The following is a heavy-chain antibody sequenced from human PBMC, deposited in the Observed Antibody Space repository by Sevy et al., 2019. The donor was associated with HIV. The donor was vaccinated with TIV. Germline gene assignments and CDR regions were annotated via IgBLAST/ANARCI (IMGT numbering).Heavy chain of an antibody. Sequence: SETLSLTCAVYGGSFSGYYWSWIRQPPGKGLEWIGEINHSGSTNYNPSLKSRVTISVDTSKNQFSLKLSSVTAADTAVYYCARGTLGSGSHDWCQGTLVTVSS. CDR2: INHSGST. CDR1: GGSFSGYY. CDR3: ARGTLGSGSHD. V-gene: IGHV4-34*01. D-gene: IGHD3-10*01. J-gene: IGHJ4*02.